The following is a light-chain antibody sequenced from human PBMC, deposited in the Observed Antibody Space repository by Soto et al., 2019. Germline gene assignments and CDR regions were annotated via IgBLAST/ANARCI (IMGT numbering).Light chain of an antibody. CDR3: SSYTTSNTRQIV. CDR2: DVS. V-gene: IGLV2-14*03. CDR1: SSDVGGYNY. J-gene: IGLJ1*01. Sequence: QSALTQPASVSGSPGQSINISCTGTSSDVGGYNYVSWYQHHPGKAPKLIIYDVSNRPSGVSNPFSGSKSGNTASLTISGLQPEDEADYYCSSYTTSNTRQIVFGTGTKVTAL.